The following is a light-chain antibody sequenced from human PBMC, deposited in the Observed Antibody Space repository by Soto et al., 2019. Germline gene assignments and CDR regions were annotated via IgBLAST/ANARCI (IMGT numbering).Light chain of an antibody. CDR3: QQYNSYSWT. V-gene: IGKV1-5*01. Sequence: DIRMTQSPSTLSTSVGDRVTITCRASQNIRGWLAWYQQKPGKAPNLLIYDASTFESGLPSRFSGSGSGTESTLTIRSLQPDDVATSDCQQYNSYSWTFGQETKVAIK. J-gene: IGKJ1*01. CDR2: DAS. CDR1: QNIRGW.